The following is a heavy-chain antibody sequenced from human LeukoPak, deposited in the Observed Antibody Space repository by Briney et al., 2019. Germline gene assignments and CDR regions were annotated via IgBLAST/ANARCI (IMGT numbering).Heavy chain of an antibody. CDR1: GGTFSSYA. J-gene: IGHJ4*02. CDR3: ARDLGFLGASRFDY. V-gene: IGHV1-69*04. Sequence: SVKFSCKASGGTFSSYAISWVRQAPGQGLEWVGRIIPILGIANYAQKFQGRVTITADKSTSTAYMELSSLRSEDTAVYYCARDLGFLGASRFDYWGQGTLVTVSS. CDR2: IIPILGIA. D-gene: IGHD1-26*01.